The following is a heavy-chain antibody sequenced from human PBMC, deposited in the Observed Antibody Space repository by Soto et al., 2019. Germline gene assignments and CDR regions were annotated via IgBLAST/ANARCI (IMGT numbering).Heavy chain of an antibody. V-gene: IGHV3-30*18. CDR3: AKDHAIVVVPAATGSFDY. D-gene: IGHD2-2*01. CDR1: GFTFSSYG. J-gene: IGHJ4*02. CDR2: ISYDGSNK. Sequence: PGGSLRLSCAASGFTFSSYGMHWVRQAPGKGLEWVAVISYDGSNKYYADSVKGRFTISRDNSKNTLYLQMNSLRAEDTAVYYCAKDHAIVVVPAATGSFDYWGQGTLVTVSS.